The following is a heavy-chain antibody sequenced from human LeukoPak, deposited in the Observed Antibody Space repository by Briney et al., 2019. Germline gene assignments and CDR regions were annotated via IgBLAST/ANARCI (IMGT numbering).Heavy chain of an antibody. CDR1: GFTFSDYY. CDR2: IYYSGST. J-gene: IGHJ5*02. V-gene: IGHV4-31*02. D-gene: IGHD3-10*01. CDR3: ARGRARSGWFDP. Sequence: LRLSCAASGFTFSDYYMSWIRQHPGKGLEWIGYIYYSGSTYYNPSLKSRVTISVDTSKNQFSLKLGSVTAADTAVYYCARGRARSGWFDPWGQRTLVTISS.